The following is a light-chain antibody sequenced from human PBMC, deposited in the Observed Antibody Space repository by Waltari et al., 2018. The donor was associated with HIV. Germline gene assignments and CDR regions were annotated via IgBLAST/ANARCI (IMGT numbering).Light chain of an antibody. CDR2: EDK. CDR3: QSFDSTNQV. CDR1: SGNIASDY. J-gene: IGLJ3*02. V-gene: IGLV6-57*01. Sequence: FMLTQPHSVSESPGKTVTIPCTRSSGNIASDYVAWYHQRPGSSPTTVIYEDKHRPSGVPYRFSVSLDSSSNSASLTISGLKTEDEADYYCQSFDSTNQVFGGGTKLTVL.